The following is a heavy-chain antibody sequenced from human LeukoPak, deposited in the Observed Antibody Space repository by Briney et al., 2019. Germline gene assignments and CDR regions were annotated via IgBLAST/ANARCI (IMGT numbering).Heavy chain of an antibody. J-gene: IGHJ6*03. D-gene: IGHD3-10*01. V-gene: IGHV1-18*01. CDR1: GYTFTSYG. CDR2: ISAYNGNT. Sequence: AAVKVSCKASGYTFTSYGISWVRQAPVQGLEWMGWISAYNGNTNYAQELQGRVTMTTDTSTSTAYMELRSLGSDDTAVYYCARVGYYGSGTDYYYYYMDVWGKGTTVTVSS. CDR3: ARVGYYGSGTDYYYYYMDV.